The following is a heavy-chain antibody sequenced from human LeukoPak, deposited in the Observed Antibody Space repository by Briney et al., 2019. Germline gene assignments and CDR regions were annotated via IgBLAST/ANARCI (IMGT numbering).Heavy chain of an antibody. Sequence: PGRSLRLSCAASGFTFSSYAMHWVRQAPGKGLEWVAVISYGGSDKYYADSVKGRFTISRDSTKITLYLQMNSLRAEDTAVYYCARDPGWGYFDWSYFDYWGQGTLVTVSS. V-gene: IGHV3-30*11. CDR3: ARDPGWGYFDWSYFDY. J-gene: IGHJ4*02. CDR1: GFTFSSYA. CDR2: ISYGGSDK. D-gene: IGHD3-9*01.